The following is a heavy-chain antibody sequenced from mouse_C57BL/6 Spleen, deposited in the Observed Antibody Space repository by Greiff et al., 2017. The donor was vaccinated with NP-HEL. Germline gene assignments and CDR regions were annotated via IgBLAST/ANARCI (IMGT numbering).Heavy chain of an antibody. J-gene: IGHJ1*03. CDR1: GYTFTSYW. V-gene: IGHV1-52*01. Sequence: QVQLQQPGAELVRPGSSVKLSCKASGYTFTSYWMHWVKQRPIQGLEWIGNIDPSDSETHYNQKFKDKATLTVDKSSSTAYMQLSSLTSEDSAVYYCARIYDGYDGWYFDVWGTGTTVTVSS. CDR3: ARIYDGYDGWYFDV. CDR2: IDPSDSET. D-gene: IGHD2-3*01.